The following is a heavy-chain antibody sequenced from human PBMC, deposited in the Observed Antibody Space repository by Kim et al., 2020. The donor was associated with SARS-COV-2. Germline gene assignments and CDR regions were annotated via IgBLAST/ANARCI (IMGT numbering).Heavy chain of an antibody. Sequence: ASVKVSCKASGYTFTSYAMHWVRQAPGQRLEWMGWINAGNGNTKYSQKFQGRVTITRDTSASTAYMELSSLRSEDTAVYYCARGTGIAVAPLLFDYWGQGTLVTVSS. J-gene: IGHJ4*02. CDR2: INAGNGNT. V-gene: IGHV1-3*01. CDR3: ARGTGIAVAPLLFDY. CDR1: GYTFTSYA. D-gene: IGHD6-19*01.